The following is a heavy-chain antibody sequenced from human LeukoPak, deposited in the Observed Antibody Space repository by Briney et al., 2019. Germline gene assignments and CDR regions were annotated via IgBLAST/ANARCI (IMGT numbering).Heavy chain of an antibody. J-gene: IGHJ5*02. CDR3: ARVFSSISWNWFDP. CDR1: GGSISSGGYS. Sequence: SETLSLTCAVSGGSISSGGYSWSWIRQPPGKGLEWIGYIYHSGSTYYNPSLKSRVTISVDRSKNQFSLKLSSVTAADTAVYYCARVFSSISWNWFDPWGQGTLVTVSS. CDR2: IYHSGST. D-gene: IGHD2-2*01. V-gene: IGHV4-30-2*01.